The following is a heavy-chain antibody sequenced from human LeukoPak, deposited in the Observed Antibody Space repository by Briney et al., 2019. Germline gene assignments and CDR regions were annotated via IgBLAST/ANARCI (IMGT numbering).Heavy chain of an antibody. CDR3: ARDISSRSWFSNWFDP. CDR1: GGSISGYF. D-gene: IGHD6-13*01. J-gene: IGHJ5*02. Sequence: SETLSLTCTVSGGSISGYFWSWIRQPPGKGLEWIGYIYYSGSSGSTHSNPPLRSRVTISVDTSKNQFSLKLSSVTAADTAVYYCARDISSRSWFSNWFDPGGQGTLVTVSS. CDR2: IYYSGSSGST. V-gene: IGHV4-59*01.